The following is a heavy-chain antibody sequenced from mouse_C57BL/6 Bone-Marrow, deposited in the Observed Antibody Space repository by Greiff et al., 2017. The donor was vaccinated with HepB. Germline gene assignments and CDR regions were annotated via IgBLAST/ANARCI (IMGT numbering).Heavy chain of an antibody. CDR2: IWRGGST. Sequence: VQLVESGPGLVQPSQSLSITCTVSGFSLTSYGVHWVRQSPGKGLEWLGVIWRGGSTGYNAAFMSRLSITKDNSKSQVFFKMNSLQADDTAIYYCAENDWDVWYWCLDVWGKGTTVTVSS. D-gene: IGHD4-1*01. CDR1: GFSLTSYG. J-gene: IGHJ1*03. V-gene: IGHV2-5*01. CDR3: AENDWDVWYWCLDV.